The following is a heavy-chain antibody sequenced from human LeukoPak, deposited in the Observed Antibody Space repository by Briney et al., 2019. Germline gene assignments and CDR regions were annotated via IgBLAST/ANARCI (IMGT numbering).Heavy chain of an antibody. CDR3: ARGLRGYCSSTSCYYY. CDR2: INPNSGGT. Sequence: GASVKVSCKASGYTFTGYYMHWVRQAPGQGLEWMGWINPNSGGTNYAQKFQGRVTMTRDTSISTAYMELSRLRSDDTAVYYCARGLRGYCSSTSCYYYWGQGTLVTVSS. V-gene: IGHV1-2*02. CDR1: GYTFTGYY. D-gene: IGHD2-2*01. J-gene: IGHJ4*02.